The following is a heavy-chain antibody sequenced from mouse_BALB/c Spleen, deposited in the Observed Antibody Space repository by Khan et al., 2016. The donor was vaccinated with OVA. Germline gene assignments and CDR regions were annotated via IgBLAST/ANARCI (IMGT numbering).Heavy chain of an antibody. CDR2: ISSGGSYT. CDR3: ARRYYGYEGDYYAMDD. D-gene: IGHD1-2*01. CDR1: GFTFSSYG. V-gene: IGHV5-6*02. J-gene: IGHJ4*01. Sequence: EVELVESGGDLVKPGGSLKLSCAASGFTFSSYGMSWVRQTPDKRLEWVATISSGGSYTYYPDSVKGRFTISRDNAKNTLYLQMSSLKSEDTAMYYCARRYYGYEGDYYAMDDWGQGTSVTVSS.